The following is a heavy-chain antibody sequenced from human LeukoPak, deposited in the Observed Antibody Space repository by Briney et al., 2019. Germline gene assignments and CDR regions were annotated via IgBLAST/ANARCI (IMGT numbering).Heavy chain of an antibody. Sequence: ASVKVSRKSSGHTFTRYYMHWVRQAPGRGVEWVGWINTNSGSTNYAEKFQGSVTMTRDTSISTAYMELSRLRSDDTAVYYCARENYGGNSVFDYWGQGTLVTVSS. CDR3: ARENYGGNSVFDY. D-gene: IGHD4-23*01. J-gene: IGHJ4*02. CDR2: INTNSGST. V-gene: IGHV1-2*02. CDR1: GHTFTRYY.